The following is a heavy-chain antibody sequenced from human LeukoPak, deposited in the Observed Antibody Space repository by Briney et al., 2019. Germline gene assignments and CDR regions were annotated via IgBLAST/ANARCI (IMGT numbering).Heavy chain of an antibody. J-gene: IGHJ4*02. CDR2: ISWNSGSI. D-gene: IGHD2-15*01. CDR3: AKEIGGYCSGGSCYSGGSFDY. CDR1: GFTFDDYA. Sequence: PGRSLRLSCAASGFTFDDYAMHWVRQAPGKGLEWVSGISWNSGSIGYADSVEGRFTISRDNAKNSLYLQMNSLRAEDTALYYCAKEIGGYCSGGSCYSGGSFDYWGQGTPVTVSS. V-gene: IGHV3-9*01.